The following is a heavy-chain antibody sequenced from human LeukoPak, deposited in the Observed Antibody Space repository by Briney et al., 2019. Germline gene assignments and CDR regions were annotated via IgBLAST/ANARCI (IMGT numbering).Heavy chain of an antibody. CDR2: IVPILGIA. J-gene: IGHJ6*02. V-gene: IGHV1-69*04. Sequence: SVKVSCKAFGGTFSSYAISWVRQAPGQGREWMGRIVPILGIANYAQKFQGRVTITADKSTSTAYMELSSLRYEDTAVYYCASSPYYYDSSGYYYTVYYYYGMDVWGQGTTVTVSS. CDR3: ASSPYYYDSSGYYYTVYYYYGMDV. D-gene: IGHD3-22*01. CDR1: GGTFSSYA.